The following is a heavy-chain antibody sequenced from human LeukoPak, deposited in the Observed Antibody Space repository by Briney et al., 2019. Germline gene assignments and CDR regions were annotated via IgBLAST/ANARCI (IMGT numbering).Heavy chain of an antibody. D-gene: IGHD4-11*01. CDR1: GFTFSSYA. Sequence: GGSLRLSCAASGFTFSSYAMHWVRQAPGKGQEWVAVISYDGSNKYYADSVKGRFTISRDNSKNTLYLQTNSLRAEDTAVYYCARDYSNYFDYWGQGTLVTVSS. CDR2: ISYDGSNK. J-gene: IGHJ4*02. V-gene: IGHV3-30*04. CDR3: ARDYSNYFDY.